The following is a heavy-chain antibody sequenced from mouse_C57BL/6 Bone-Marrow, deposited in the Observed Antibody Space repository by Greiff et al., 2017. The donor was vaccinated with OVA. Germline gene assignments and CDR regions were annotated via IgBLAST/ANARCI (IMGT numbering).Heavy chain of an antibody. CDR2: IDPSDSYT. V-gene: IGHV1-50*01. J-gene: IGHJ3*01. Sequence: QVQLQQPGAELVKPGASVKLSCKASGYTFTSYWMQWEKQRPGQGLEWIGEIDPSDSYTNYNQKFKGKATLTVDTSSSTAYMQLSSLTSEDSAVYYCARFDYGSWFAYWGQGTLVTVSA. CDR3: ARFDYGSWFAY. D-gene: IGHD2-4*01. CDR1: GYTFTSYW.